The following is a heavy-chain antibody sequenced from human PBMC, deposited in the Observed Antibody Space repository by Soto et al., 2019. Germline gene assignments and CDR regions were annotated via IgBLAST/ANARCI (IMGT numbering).Heavy chain of an antibody. CDR2: IYYSGST. CDR3: ARDGTGTTLRAFDI. Sequence: QVQLQESGPGLVKPSETLSLTCTVSGGSISSYYWSWIRQPPGKGLEWIGYIYYSGSTNYNPSLKSRVTISVDPSKNQFSLKLSSVTAADTAVYYCARDGTGTTLRAFDIWGQGTMVTVSS. CDR1: GGSISSYY. D-gene: IGHD1-7*01. V-gene: IGHV4-59*01. J-gene: IGHJ3*02.